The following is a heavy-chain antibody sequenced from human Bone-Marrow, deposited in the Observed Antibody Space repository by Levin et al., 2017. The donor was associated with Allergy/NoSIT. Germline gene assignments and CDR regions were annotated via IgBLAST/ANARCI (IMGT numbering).Heavy chain of an antibody. CDR3: TQGSGWLVDY. V-gene: IGHV4-59*02. CDR2: INHSGTT. D-gene: IGHD6-19*01. J-gene: IGHJ4*02. CDR1: GGSVSYFF. Sequence: SETLSLTCTVSGGSVSYFFWNWFRQLPGKGLEWIGYINHSGTTNYNPSLKSRVTISSDTSKNQFSLRLTSVTAADTAVYYCTQGSGWLVDYWGQGALVTVSS.